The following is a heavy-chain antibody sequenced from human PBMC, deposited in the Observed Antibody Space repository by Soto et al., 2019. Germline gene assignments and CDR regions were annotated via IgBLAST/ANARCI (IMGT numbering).Heavy chain of an antibody. V-gene: IGHV1-2*02. J-gene: IGHJ4*02. CDR3: ARDAPQWLVPLDY. CDR2: INPNSGGT. CDR1: GYTFTGYY. D-gene: IGHD6-19*01. Sequence: ASVRVSCKASGYTFTGYYMHWVRQAPGQGLEWMGWINPNSGGTNYAQKFQGRVTMTRDTSISTAYMELSRLRSDDTAVYYCARDAPQWLVPLDYWGQGTLVTVSS.